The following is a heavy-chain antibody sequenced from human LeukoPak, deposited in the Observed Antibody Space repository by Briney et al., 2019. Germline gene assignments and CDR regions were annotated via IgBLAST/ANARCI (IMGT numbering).Heavy chain of an antibody. CDR2: IKQDGSEK. V-gene: IGHV3-7*01. J-gene: IGHJ3*01. D-gene: IGHD3-10*01. CDR3: ARDSLVRELGPFDV. Sequence: GGSLRLSCAASGFTFSSYWMSWVRQAPGKGLEWVANIKQDGSEKYYVDSVKGRFTISRDNAKNSLYLQMNSLRAEDTAVYYCARDSLVRELGPFDVWGQGTMVTVSS. CDR1: GFTFSSYW.